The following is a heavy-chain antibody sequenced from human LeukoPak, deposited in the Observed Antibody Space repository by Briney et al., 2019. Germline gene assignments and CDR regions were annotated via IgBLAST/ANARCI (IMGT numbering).Heavy chain of an antibody. CDR3: AKGGGAFDI. D-gene: IGHD3-16*01. J-gene: IGHJ3*02. Sequence: GRSLRLSCAASGFTFDDYAMHWVRQAPGKGLEWVSGISWNSGSIGYADSVKGRFTISRDNAKNSLYLQMNSLRAEDTALYYRAKGGGAFDIWGQGTMVTVSS. CDR2: ISWNSGSI. V-gene: IGHV3-9*01. CDR1: GFTFDDYA.